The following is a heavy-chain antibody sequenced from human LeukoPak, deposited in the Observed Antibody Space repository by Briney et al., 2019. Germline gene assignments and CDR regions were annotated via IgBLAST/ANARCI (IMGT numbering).Heavy chain of an antibody. CDR2: ISYDGSNK. D-gene: IGHD2-8*01. J-gene: IGHJ4*02. V-gene: IGHV3-30-3*02. CDR3: AKHTKLYGPMGY. Sequence: GRSLRLSCAASGFTFSSYAMHWVRQAPGKGLEWVAVISYDGSNKYYADSVKGRFTISRDNSKNTLYLQMNSLRAEDTAVYYCAKHTKLYGPMGYWGQGTLVTVSS. CDR1: GFTFSSYA.